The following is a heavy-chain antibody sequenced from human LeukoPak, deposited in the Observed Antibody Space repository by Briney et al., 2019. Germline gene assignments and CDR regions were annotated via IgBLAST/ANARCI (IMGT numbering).Heavy chain of an antibody. V-gene: IGHV3-43*02. CDR3: ANDIGGGLLEY. D-gene: IGHD2-15*01. CDR2: INGDGYM. CDR1: GFNFVANS. Sequence: GGSLRLSRVASGFNFVANSMHSARQVPGKGPEWVVVINGDGYMYYAASVTGEFTVSRDNRKNSLYLQMSSLRHEDSALYYCANDIGGGLLEYWGQGTLVTVSS. J-gene: IGHJ4*02.